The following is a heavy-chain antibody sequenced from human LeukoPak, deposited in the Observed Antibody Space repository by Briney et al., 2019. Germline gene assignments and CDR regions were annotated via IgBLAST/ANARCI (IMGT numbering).Heavy chain of an antibody. CDR2: INPNSGGT. Sequence: ASVKVSCKASGYTFTGYYMYWVRQAPGQGLEWMGWINPNSGGTNYAQKFQGRVTMTRDTSISTAYMELSRLRSDDTAEYYCARALYYDSSGYYSSSYYYFQHWGQGTLVTVSS. CDR3: ARALYYDSSGYYSSSYYYFQH. CDR1: GYTFTGYY. D-gene: IGHD3-22*01. V-gene: IGHV1-2*02. J-gene: IGHJ1*01.